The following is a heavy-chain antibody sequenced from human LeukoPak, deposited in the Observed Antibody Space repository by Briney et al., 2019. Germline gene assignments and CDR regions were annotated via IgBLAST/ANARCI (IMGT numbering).Heavy chain of an antibody. CDR3: AKPDDYVWGSPDL. D-gene: IGHD3-16*01. Sequence: GGSLRLSCVASGFTFSKYPMNWVRQAPGGGLQWVSAISGSGGDAYYADSVKGRFTISRDNSKNTLYPQMNSLRAADTAIYYCAKPDDYVWGSPDLWGQGTLVTVSS. J-gene: IGHJ5*02. V-gene: IGHV3-23*01. CDR1: GFTFSKYP. CDR2: ISGSGGDA.